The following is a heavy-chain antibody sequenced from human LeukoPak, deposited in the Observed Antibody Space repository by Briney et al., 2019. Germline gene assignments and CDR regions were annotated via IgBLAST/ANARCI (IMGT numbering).Heavy chain of an antibody. CDR3: ARGNFLYSGYDYRIDY. CDR1: GFTFSSYA. D-gene: IGHD5-12*01. CDR2: ISGSGGST. J-gene: IGHJ4*02. Sequence: GGSLRLSCAASGFTFSSYAMSWVRQAPGKGLEWVSAISGSGGSTYYADSVKGRFTISRDNSKNTLYLQMNSLRAEDTAVYYCARGNFLYSGYDYRIDYWGQGTLVTVSS. V-gene: IGHV3-23*01.